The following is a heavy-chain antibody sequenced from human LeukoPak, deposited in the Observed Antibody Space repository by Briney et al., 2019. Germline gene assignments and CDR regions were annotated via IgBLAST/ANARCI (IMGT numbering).Heavy chain of an antibody. Sequence: GTLRLSCVVSGFTFSNYDMRWVRQAPGKGLEWVSAISGSGGSTYYADSVKGRFTISRDNSKNTLYLQMNSLRAEDTAVYYCAKLYYYGSGSYVDYWGQGTLVTVSS. V-gene: IGHV3-23*01. D-gene: IGHD3-10*01. J-gene: IGHJ4*02. CDR2: ISGSGGST. CDR3: AKLYYYGSGSYVDY. CDR1: GFTFSNYD.